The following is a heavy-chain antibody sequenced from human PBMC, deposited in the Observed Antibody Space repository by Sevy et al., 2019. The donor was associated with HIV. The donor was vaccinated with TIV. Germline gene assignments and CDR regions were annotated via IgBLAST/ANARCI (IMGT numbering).Heavy chain of an antibody. CDR2: ISYDGSNK. V-gene: IGHV3-30*18. CDR1: GFTFSSYG. CDR3: AKAILPAGYSSSGYGGMDV. Sequence: GGSLRLSCAASGFTFSSYGMHWVRQAPGKGLEWVAVISYDGSNKYYADSVKGRFTISRDNSKNTLYLQMNSLRAEDTAVYYGAKAILPAGYSSSGYGGMDVWGQGTTVTVSS. D-gene: IGHD6-13*01. J-gene: IGHJ6*02.